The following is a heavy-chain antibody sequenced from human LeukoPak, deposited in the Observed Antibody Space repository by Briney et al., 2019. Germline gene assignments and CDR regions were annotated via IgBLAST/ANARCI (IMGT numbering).Heavy chain of an antibody. CDR3: ARTYRNWFDP. Sequence: SETLSLTCTVSGGSISSYYWSWIRQPPGKGLEWIGYIYYSGSTNYNPSLKSRVTIPVDTSKNQFSLKLSSVTAADTAVYYCARTYRNWFDPWGQGTLVTVSS. CDR2: IYYSGST. D-gene: IGHD2-21*01. J-gene: IGHJ5*02. CDR1: GGSISSYY. V-gene: IGHV4-59*08.